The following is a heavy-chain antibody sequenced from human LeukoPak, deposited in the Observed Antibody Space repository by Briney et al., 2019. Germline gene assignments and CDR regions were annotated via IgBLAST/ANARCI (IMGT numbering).Heavy chain of an antibody. D-gene: IGHD3-9*01. V-gene: IGHV3-23*01. Sequence: GGSLRLSCAASGFAFSSYAMSWVRQAPGKGLEWVSAISGSGGSTYYANSVKGRFTISRDNAKNSLYLQMNSLRAEDTAVYYCARRRLRYFDWLEGDYYYYYMDVWGKGTTVTISS. CDR1: GFAFSSYA. CDR3: ARRRLRYFDWLEGDYYYYYMDV. CDR2: ISGSGGST. J-gene: IGHJ6*03.